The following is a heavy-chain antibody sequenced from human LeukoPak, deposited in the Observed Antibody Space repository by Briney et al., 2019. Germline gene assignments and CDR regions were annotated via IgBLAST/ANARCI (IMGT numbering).Heavy chain of an antibody. CDR1: GNTFTSDY. J-gene: IGHJ5*02. D-gene: IGHD2-8*02. V-gene: IGHV1-46*01. CDR2: INPSGGRSDAT. Sequence: ASVKVSCKASGNTFTSDYMHWLRQAPGQGLEWMGMINPSGGRSDATKYAQKFRGRLTVTSDTSTSTVYMELSSLTSEDTAVYFCARSPMMFCTATRGVGSWFDPWGRGTLVTVS. CDR3: ARSPMMFCTATRGVGSWFDP.